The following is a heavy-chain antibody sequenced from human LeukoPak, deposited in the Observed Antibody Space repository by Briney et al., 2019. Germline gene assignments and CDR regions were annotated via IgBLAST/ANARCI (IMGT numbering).Heavy chain of an antibody. J-gene: IGHJ6*03. V-gene: IGHV1-2*02. D-gene: IGHD1-26*01. CDR2: INPNSGGT. CDR3: ARGWSGSYYSHYYYYMDV. Sequence: ASVKVSCKASGYTFTGYYMHWVRQAPGQGLEWMGWINPNSGGTNYAQKFQGRVTMTRDTSISTAYMELSRLRSDDAAVYYCARGWSGSYYSHYYYYMDVWGKGTTVTVSS. CDR1: GYTFTGYY.